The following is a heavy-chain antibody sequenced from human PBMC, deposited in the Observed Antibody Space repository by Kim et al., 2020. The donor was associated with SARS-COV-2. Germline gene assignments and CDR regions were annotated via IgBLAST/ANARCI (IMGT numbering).Heavy chain of an antibody. CDR1: GFTFSDSA. CDR2: IRSKTNSYAT. CDR3: AGALGVDYYGMDV. Sequence: GGSLRLSCAASGFTFSDSAMHWVRQASGKGLEWVGRIRSKTNSYATAYAASVKGRFTISRDDSKKTAYLQMNSLKTEDTAMYYCAGALGVDYYGMDVWG. V-gene: IGHV3-73*01. J-gene: IGHJ6*02.